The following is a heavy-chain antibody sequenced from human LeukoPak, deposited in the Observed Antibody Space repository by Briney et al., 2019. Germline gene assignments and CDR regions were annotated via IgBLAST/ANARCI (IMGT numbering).Heavy chain of an antibody. CDR1: GFTFRHYA. J-gene: IGHJ3*02. D-gene: IGHD3-16*02. CDR2: ISGSGDNM. V-gene: IGHV3-21*01. CDR3: ARGFTFGGVIVSDAFDI. Sequence: GGSLRLSCAASGFTFRHYAMTWVRQAPGKGLEWVSGISGSGDNMYYADSVQGRFTISRDNAKNSLDLQMNSLRAEDTAVYYCARGFTFGGVIVSDAFDIWGQGTTVTVSS.